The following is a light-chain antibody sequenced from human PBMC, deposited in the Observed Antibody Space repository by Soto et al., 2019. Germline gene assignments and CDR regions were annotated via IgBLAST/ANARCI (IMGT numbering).Light chain of an antibody. J-gene: IGLJ3*02. CDR3: AAWDDSLRGWV. Sequence: QSALTQPPSASGSPGQSLTISCKGNNRDVGAYKYVSWYQQRPGTAPKMIIFEVDKRPSGVPNRFSGSRSGDKASLTVSGLQTEDEGLYYCAAWDDSLRGWVFGGGTKLTVL. V-gene: IGLV2-8*01. CDR1: NRDVGAYKY. CDR2: EVD.